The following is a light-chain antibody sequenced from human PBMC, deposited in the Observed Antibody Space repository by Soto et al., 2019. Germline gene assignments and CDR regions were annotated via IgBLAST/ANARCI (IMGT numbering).Light chain of an antibody. CDR3: SSFTSSSTYV. Sequence: QSAPTQPASVSGSPGQSITISCTGTNSDVGGYNYVSWYQQHPGKAPKLMIYDVSSRPSGVSNRFSGSKSGNTASLTISGLQAEDEADYYCSSFTSSSTYVFGTGTKVTAL. V-gene: IGLV2-14*01. CDR1: NSDVGGYNY. J-gene: IGLJ1*01. CDR2: DVS.